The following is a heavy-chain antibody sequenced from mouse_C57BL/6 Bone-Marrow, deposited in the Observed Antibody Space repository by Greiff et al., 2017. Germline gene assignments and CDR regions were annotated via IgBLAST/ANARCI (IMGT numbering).Heavy chain of an antibody. CDR2: IRSKSNNYAT. J-gene: IGHJ2*01. CDR3: VRGYGSSYGFDY. D-gene: IGHD1-1*01. Sequence: EVQGVESGGGLVQPKGSLKLSCAASGFSFNTYAMNWVRQAPGKGLEWVARIRSKSNNYATYYADSVKDRFTISRDDSESMLYLQMNNLKTEDTAMYYCVRGYGSSYGFDYWGQGTTLTVSS. CDR1: GFSFNTYA. V-gene: IGHV10-1*01.